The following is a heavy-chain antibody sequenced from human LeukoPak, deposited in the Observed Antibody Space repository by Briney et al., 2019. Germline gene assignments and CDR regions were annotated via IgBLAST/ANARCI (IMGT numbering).Heavy chain of an antibody. J-gene: IGHJ6*02. V-gene: IGHV1-24*01. CDR1: GYTLTELS. Sequence: GASVKVSCKVSGYTLTELSMHWVRQAPGKGLEWMGGFDPEDGETIYAQKFQGRVTMTEDTSTETAYMELSGLRSEDTAVYYCATGNPVVPAAPEGLYYYGMDVWGQGTTVTVSS. CDR3: ATGNPVVPAAPEGLYYYGMDV. D-gene: IGHD2-2*01. CDR2: FDPEDGET.